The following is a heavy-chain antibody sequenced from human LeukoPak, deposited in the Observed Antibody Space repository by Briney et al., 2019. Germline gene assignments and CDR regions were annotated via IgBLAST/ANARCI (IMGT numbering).Heavy chain of an antibody. J-gene: IGHJ4*02. V-gene: IGHV1-46*01. CDR2: INPSGGST. Sequence: ASVKVSCKASGYTFTSYYMHWVRQAPGQGLEWMGIINPSGGSTSYAQKFQGRVTITRNTSISTAYMELSSLRSEDTAVYYCARGTAAGRAADYWGQGTLVTVSS. CDR1: GYTFTSYY. CDR3: ARGTAAGRAADY. D-gene: IGHD6-13*01.